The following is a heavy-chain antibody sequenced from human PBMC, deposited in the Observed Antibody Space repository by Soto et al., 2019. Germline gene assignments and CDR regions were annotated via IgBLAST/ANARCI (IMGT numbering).Heavy chain of an antibody. CDR3: ATDLGYSGYDLDY. J-gene: IGHJ4*02. Sequence: ASVKVSCKVSGYTLTELSMHWVRQAPGKGLEWMGGFDPEDGETIYAQKFQGRVTMTENTSTDTAYMELSSLRSEDTAVYYCATDLGYSGYDLDYWGQGTLVTVSS. D-gene: IGHD5-12*01. CDR1: GYTLTELS. CDR2: FDPEDGET. V-gene: IGHV1-24*01.